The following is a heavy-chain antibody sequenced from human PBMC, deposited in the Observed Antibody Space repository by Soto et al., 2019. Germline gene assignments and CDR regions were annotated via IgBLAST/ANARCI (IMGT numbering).Heavy chain of an antibody. J-gene: IGHJ5*02. V-gene: IGHV3-23*01. D-gene: IGHD2-15*01. Sequence: EVQLLESGGGLVQPGGSLRVSCTASGFTFSNYGMSWVRQAPGKGLEWVSSISGSGGGIYYADFVRGRFTISRDNSKNTLYLQMIDLRVEDTAVYYCAKNPSLIVVEWFDPWGQGTLVTVSS. CDR2: ISGSGGGI. CDR1: GFTFSNYG. CDR3: AKNPSLIVVEWFDP.